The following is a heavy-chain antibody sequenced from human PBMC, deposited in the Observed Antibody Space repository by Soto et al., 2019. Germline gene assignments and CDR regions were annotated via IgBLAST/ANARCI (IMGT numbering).Heavy chain of an antibody. J-gene: IGHJ5*02. V-gene: IGHV1-69*01. CDR3: ARAGT. CDR2: ITPISGTT. CDR1: GGTFRSYA. Sequence: QVQLVQSGAEVKKPGSSMKVSCKVSGGTFRSYAINWVQQAPGQGLEWMGGITPISGTTNYAQKFQGRVTITADESTNTAYMDLSSLRSDDTAVYYCARAGTWGQGSPVTVSS.